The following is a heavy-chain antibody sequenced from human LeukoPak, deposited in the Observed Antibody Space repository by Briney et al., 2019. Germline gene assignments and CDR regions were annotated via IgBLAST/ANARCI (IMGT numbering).Heavy chain of an antibody. J-gene: IGHJ6*03. V-gene: IGHV4-61*05. D-gene: IGHD3-16*01. Sequence: SETLSLTCTVSGYSISSGYYWGWIRQPPGKGLEWIGYIYYSGSTNYNPSLKSRVTISVDTSKNQFSLKLNSVTPEDTAVYYCARGAGVWDYYYYMDVWGKGTTVTISS. CDR1: GYSISSGYY. CDR2: IYYSGST. CDR3: ARGAGVWDYYYYMDV.